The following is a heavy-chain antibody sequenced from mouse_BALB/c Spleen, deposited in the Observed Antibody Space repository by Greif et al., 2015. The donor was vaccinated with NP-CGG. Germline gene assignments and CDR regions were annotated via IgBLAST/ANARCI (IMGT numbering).Heavy chain of an antibody. CDR3: ATQDYGTAWFAY. Sequence: EVMLVESGGGLVKPGGSPKLSCAASGFTFSSYAMSWVRQTPEKRLEWVATISSGGSYTYYPDSVKGRFTISRDNAKNPLYLQMSSLRSEDTAMYYCATQDYGTAWFAYWGQGTLVTVSA. CDR2: ISSGGSYT. V-gene: IGHV5-9-1*01. CDR1: GFTFSSYA. J-gene: IGHJ3*01. D-gene: IGHD2-1*01.